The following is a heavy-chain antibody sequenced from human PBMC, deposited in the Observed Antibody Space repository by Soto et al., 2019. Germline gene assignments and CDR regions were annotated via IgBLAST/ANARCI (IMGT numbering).Heavy chain of an antibody. CDR3: ARRPQNYYDSSGRAFDI. CDR2: IRSKANGYAT. Sequence: GGSLRLSCAASGFTFSGSAMHWVRQASGKGLEWVGRIRSKANGYATAYAASVKGRFTISRDDSKNTAYLQMNSLKTEDTAVYYCARRPQNYYDSSGRAFDIWGQGTMVTVSS. CDR1: GFTFSGSA. J-gene: IGHJ3*02. V-gene: IGHV3-73*01. D-gene: IGHD3-22*01.